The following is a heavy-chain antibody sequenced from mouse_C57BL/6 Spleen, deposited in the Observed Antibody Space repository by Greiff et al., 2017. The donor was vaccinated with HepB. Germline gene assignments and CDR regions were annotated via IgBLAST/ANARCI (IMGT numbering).Heavy chain of an antibody. V-gene: IGHV1-42*01. D-gene: IGHD2-14*01. Sequence: EVQLVESGPELVKPGASVKISCKASGYSFTGYYMNWVKQSPEKSLEWIGEINPSTGGTTYNQKFKAKATLTVDNSSSTAYMQLKSLTAEDSAVYDCARLGGYDDYLDYWGQGTTLTVSS. CDR1: GYSFTGYY. CDR2: INPSTGGT. J-gene: IGHJ2*01. CDR3: ARLGGYDDYLDY.